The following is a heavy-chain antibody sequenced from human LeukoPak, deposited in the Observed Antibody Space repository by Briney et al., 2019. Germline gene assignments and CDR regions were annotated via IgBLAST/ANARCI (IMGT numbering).Heavy chain of an antibody. Sequence: ASVKVSCKASGYTSTSYGISWVRQAPGQGLEWMGWISAYNGNTNYAQKLQGRVTMTTDTSTSTAYMELRSLRSDDTAVYYCARDVAPRYYDSSGYYEGWGQGTLVTVSS. J-gene: IGHJ4*02. CDR2: ISAYNGNT. D-gene: IGHD3-22*01. CDR1: GYTSTSYG. V-gene: IGHV1-18*01. CDR3: ARDVAPRYYDSSGYYEG.